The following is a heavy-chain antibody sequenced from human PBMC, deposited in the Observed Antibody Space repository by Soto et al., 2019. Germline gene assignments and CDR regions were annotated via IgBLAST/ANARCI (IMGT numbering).Heavy chain of an antibody. CDR1: GGTFTGHA. Sequence: QVQLVQSGAEVKKPGSSVKVSCEASGGTFTGHAISWVRQAPGQGPEWMGGLIPLFGTSQHAQNFQGRLTITADKSTSTAYMELTSLRFEYTAIYYCARGPNWGYRFDAWGQGTLVTVSS. CDR3: ARGPNWGYRFDA. D-gene: IGHD7-27*01. J-gene: IGHJ5*02. CDR2: LIPLFGTS. V-gene: IGHV1-69*06.